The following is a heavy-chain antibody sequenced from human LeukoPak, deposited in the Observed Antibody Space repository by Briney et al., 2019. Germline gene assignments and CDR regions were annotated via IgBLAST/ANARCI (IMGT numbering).Heavy chain of an antibody. CDR3: ARALAGGYDFWSGEQLYYYYMDV. Sequence: GASVKVSCKASGYTFTGYYMHWVRQAPGQGLEWMGWINPNSGGTNYAQKFQGRVTMTRDTSISTAHMELSRLRSDDTAVYYCARALAGGYDFWSGEQLYYYYMDVWGKGTTVTVSS. CDR1: GYTFTGYY. J-gene: IGHJ6*03. CDR2: INPNSGGT. D-gene: IGHD3-3*01. V-gene: IGHV1-2*02.